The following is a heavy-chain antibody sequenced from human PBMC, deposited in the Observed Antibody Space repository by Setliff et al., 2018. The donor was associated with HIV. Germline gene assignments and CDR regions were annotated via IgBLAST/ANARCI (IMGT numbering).Heavy chain of an antibody. J-gene: IGHJ3*02. CDR1: GYTFSSYE. D-gene: IGHD1-26*01. CDR2: ISTSNGYT. V-gene: IGHV1-18*01. Sequence: ASVKVSCKASGYTFSSYEISWVGQAPGQGLEWMGRISTSNGYTNYAQKLQGRVTVTTDTSTSTAYMELRGLRSDDTAVYYCARGGSYWGDAFDIWGQGTMVTVSS. CDR3: ARGGSYWGDAFDI.